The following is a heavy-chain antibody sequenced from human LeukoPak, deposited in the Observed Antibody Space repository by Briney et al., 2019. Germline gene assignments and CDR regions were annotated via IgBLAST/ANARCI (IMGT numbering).Heavy chain of an antibody. D-gene: IGHD3-3*01. Sequence: ASVKVSCKTSGYTFTNYCLSCVRQAPGQGLEWMGWISTSNGHTNYAQKFQGRVTLTTDTSTRTAYMELRSLRSNDTAVYYCARDLFAYYDLLSPLDHWGQGTLVTVSS. CDR1: GYTFTNYC. CDR3: ARDLFAYYDLLSPLDH. CDR2: ISTSNGHT. V-gene: IGHV1-18*01. J-gene: IGHJ4*02.